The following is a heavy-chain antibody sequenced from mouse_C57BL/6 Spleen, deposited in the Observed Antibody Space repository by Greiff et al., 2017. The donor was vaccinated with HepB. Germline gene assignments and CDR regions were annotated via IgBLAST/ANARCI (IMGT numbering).Heavy chain of an antibody. J-gene: IGHJ3*01. Sequence: EVQLQQSGPELVKPGASVKISCKASGYTFTDYYMNWVKQSHGQSLEWIGDINPNNGGTSYNQKFKGKATLTVDKSSSTAYMELRSLTSEGSAVYYCARSTGWFAYWGQGTMVTVSA. CDR2: INPNNGGT. V-gene: IGHV1-26*01. CDR3: ARSTGWFAY. CDR1: GYTFTDYY. D-gene: IGHD4-1*01.